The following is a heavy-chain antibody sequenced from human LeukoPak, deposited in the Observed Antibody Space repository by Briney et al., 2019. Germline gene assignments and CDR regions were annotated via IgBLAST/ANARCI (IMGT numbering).Heavy chain of an antibody. D-gene: IGHD3-22*01. V-gene: IGHV3-21*01. CDR2: ITAGSSSI. J-gene: IGHJ5*02. CDR3: AIEAYYPNTSGLKWFDP. Sequence: GGSLRLSCTGSGFSFDSYGMNWVRRAPGKGLEWVSSITAGSSSIEYAESVKGRFTISRDNGRHSVFLQMNSLRAEDTAIYYCAIEAYYPNTSGLKWFDPWGQGTPVTVSS. CDR1: GFSFDSYG.